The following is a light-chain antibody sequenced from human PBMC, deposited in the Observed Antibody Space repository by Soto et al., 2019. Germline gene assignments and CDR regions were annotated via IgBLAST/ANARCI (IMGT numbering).Light chain of an antibody. CDR2: EVY. CDR3: SSYVGNNNLV. J-gene: IGLJ3*02. V-gene: IGLV2-8*01. Sequence: QSAVTQPASVSGSPGQSITISCTGTSNDVGSYNLVSWYQQHPGKAPKLMIYEVYKRPSGVPDRFSGSKSGKTASLTVSGLQADDEADYYCSSYVGNNNLVFGGGTKVTVL. CDR1: SNDVGSYNL.